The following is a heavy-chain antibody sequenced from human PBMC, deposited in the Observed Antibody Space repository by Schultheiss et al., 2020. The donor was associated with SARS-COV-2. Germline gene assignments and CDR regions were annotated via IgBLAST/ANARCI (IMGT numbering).Heavy chain of an antibody. D-gene: IGHD7-27*01. J-gene: IGHJ5*02. CDR2: IYTSGST. Sequence: GSLRLSCTVSGGSISSYYWSWIRQPAGKGLEWIGRIYTSGSTNYNPSLKSRVTMSVDTSKNQFSLKLSSVTAADTAVYYCARGLAGDKVWWFDPWGQGTLVTVSS. CDR1: GGSISSYY. V-gene: IGHV4-4*07. CDR3: ARGLAGDKVWWFDP.